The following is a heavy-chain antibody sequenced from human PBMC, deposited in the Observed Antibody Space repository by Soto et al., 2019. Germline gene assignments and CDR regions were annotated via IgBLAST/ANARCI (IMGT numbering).Heavy chain of an antibody. J-gene: IGHJ5*02. CDR2: INHSGST. CDR1: GGSFSGYY. V-gene: IGHV4-34*01. CDR3: ARKQRQYNWFDP. Sequence: ETLSLTCAVYGGSFSGYYWSWIRQPPGKGLEWIGEINHSGSTNYNPSLKSRVTISVDTSKNQFSLKLSSVTAADTAVYYCARKQRQYNWFDPWGQGTLVTVSS.